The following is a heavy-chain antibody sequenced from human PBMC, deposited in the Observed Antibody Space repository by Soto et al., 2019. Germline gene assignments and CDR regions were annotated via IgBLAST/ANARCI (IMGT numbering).Heavy chain of an antibody. Sequence: QVQLQQWGAGLLKPSETLSLTCAVYGGSFSGYYWSWIRQPPGKGLEWIGEINHSGSTNYNPSLKSRVTISVDTSKNQFSLKLSSVTAADTSVYYCARGKQLVRGIYFDYLGQVTLVTVST. J-gene: IGHJ4*02. V-gene: IGHV4-34*01. CDR2: INHSGST. D-gene: IGHD6-6*01. CDR3: ARGKQLVRGIYFDY. CDR1: GGSFSGYY.